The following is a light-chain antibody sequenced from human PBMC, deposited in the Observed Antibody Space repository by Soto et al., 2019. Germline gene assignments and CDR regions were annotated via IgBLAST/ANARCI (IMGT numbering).Light chain of an antibody. Sequence: QSALTQPRSVSGSPGQSVTISCTGTRSDVGGYDYVSWYQQHPGKAPKLMIYDVTKRPSGVPDRFSGSKSGNTASLTISGLQAEDEADYYCCSYAGSSTVFGGGTKLTVL. CDR2: DVT. V-gene: IGLV2-11*01. J-gene: IGLJ2*01. CDR1: RSDVGGYDY. CDR3: CSYAGSSTV.